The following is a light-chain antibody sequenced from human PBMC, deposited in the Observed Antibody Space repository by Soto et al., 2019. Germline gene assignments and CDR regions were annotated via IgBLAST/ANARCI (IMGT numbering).Light chain of an antibody. V-gene: IGKV1-27*01. J-gene: IGKJ1*01. CDR2: AAS. CDR3: QKYNTAPWT. Sequence: DIQMTQSPSSLSAAVGDRVTITCRASQGISTYLTWYQQKPGKVPSLLIFAASTLQSGVPSRFSGSGSGTDFTLTISSLQPEDVATYYCQKYNTAPWTFGQGTTVEI. CDR1: QGISTY.